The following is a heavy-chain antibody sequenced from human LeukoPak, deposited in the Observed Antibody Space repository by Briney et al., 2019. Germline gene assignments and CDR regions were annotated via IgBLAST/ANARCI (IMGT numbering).Heavy chain of an antibody. CDR2: IYLGVST. J-gene: IGHJ6*04. CDR3: ARWALKGYYADV. V-gene: IGHV4-4*09. Sequence: SKTLSLTCTISGDSLGTYYWTWIRQPPGKGLEWIGYIYLGVSTNYNPSLKSRVTLSVDTSKNQFSLRLTSLTAADTATYYCARWALKGYYADVWGTGTTVIVSS. CDR1: GDSLGTYY. D-gene: IGHD2-2*01.